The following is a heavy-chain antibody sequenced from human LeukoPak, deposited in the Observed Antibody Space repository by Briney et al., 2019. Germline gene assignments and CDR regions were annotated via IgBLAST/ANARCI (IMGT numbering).Heavy chain of an antibody. V-gene: IGHV3-53*01. CDR1: GFIVSSNY. Sequence: GGSLRLSCAVSGFIVSSNYMTWVRQAPGKGLEWVSSLYSGGNTYYAASVRGRFTVSRDKTKNTLYLQMNRLRAEDTAVYYCAKEHLWGSIHFDYWGQGTLVTVSS. J-gene: IGHJ4*02. CDR2: LYSGGNT. CDR3: AKEHLWGSIHFDY. D-gene: IGHD7-27*01.